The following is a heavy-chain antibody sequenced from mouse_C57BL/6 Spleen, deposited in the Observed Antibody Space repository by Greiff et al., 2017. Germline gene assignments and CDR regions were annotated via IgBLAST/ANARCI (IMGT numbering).Heavy chain of an antibody. V-gene: IGHV1-83*01. CDR3: RIYYDYDWFAY. CDR2: YPGSGNTY. D-gene: IGHD2-4*01. CDR1: YTFTDYYM. Sequence: VQLQQSGPELVKPGASVKMSCKASGYTFTDYYMHWVKQKPGKGLEWIGEIYPGSGNTYYNEKFKGKATLTADTSSSTAYMQLSSLTSEDSAVYFCARIYYDYDWFAYGGQGTLVTVSA. J-gene: IGHJ3*01.